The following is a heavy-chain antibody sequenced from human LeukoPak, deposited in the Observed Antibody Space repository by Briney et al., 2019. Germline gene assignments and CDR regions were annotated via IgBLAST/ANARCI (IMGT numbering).Heavy chain of an antibody. V-gene: IGHV1-46*01. CDR3: ARDGSYYDILTGYWTNWFDP. CDR1: GYTFTSYY. D-gene: IGHD3-9*01. J-gene: IGHJ5*02. Sequence: ASVKVSCKASGYTFTSYYMHWVRQAPGQGLEWMGIINPSGGSISYAQKFQGRVTMTRDMSTSTVYMELSSLRSEDTAVYYCARDGSYYDILTGYWTNWFDPWGQGTLVTVSS. CDR2: INPSGGSI.